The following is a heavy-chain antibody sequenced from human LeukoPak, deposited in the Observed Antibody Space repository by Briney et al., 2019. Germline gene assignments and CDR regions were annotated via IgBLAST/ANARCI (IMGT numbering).Heavy chain of an antibody. D-gene: IGHD3-10*01. CDR3: VRGIRGVISRYYYYMDV. CDR2: INPNSGGT. J-gene: IGHJ6*03. V-gene: IGHV1-2*02. Sequence: ASVKVSCKASGYTFTGYYMHWVRQAPGQGLEWMGWINPNSGGTNYAQKFQGRVTMTRDTSISTAYMELSRLRSDDTAVYYCVRGIRGVISRYYYYMDVWGKGTTVTVSS. CDR1: GYTFTGYY.